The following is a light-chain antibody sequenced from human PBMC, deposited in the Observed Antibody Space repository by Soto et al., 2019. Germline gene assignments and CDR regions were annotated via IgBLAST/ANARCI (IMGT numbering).Light chain of an antibody. Sequence: EIVMTKSPAMLSVSAGERATISCRASQGVRSNLAWYQQKPGEAPRLLIYGSSTRGTGIPARFSGSGAGTEFPLIISILQSADFAVYYCQQYHSWPAFGRGTKLEIK. V-gene: IGKV3-15*01. J-gene: IGKJ4*02. CDR3: QQYHSWPA. CDR2: GSS. CDR1: QGVRSN.